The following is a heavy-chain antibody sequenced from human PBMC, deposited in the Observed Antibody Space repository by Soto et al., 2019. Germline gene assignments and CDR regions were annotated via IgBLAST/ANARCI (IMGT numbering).Heavy chain of an antibody. CDR3: ARHNEGGYYYDSSGYAGY. CDR2: IYYSGST. CDR1: GGSISSSSYY. Sequence: SETLSLTCTVSGGSISSSSYYWGWIRQPPGKGLEWIGSIYYSGSTYYNPSLKSRVTISVDTSKNQFSLKLSSVTAADTAVYYCARHNEGGYYYDSSGYAGYWGQGTLVTVSS. J-gene: IGHJ4*02. D-gene: IGHD3-22*01. V-gene: IGHV4-39*01.